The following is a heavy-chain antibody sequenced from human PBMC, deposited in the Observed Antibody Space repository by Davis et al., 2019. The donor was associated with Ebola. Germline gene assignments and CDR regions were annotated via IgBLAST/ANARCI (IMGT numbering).Heavy chain of an antibody. CDR3: ARDAFGVGTI. V-gene: IGHV3-74*01. D-gene: IGHD3-3*01. CDR2: IKSDGSTT. Sequence: HTGGSLRLSCAGSGFTFSSYWMHWVRQAPGKGLVWVSRIKSDGSTTNYADSVKGRFTVSRDNAKNTLYLQMNSLRAEDTAVYFCARDAFGVGTIWGQGTLVTVSS. J-gene: IGHJ4*02. CDR1: GFTFSSYW.